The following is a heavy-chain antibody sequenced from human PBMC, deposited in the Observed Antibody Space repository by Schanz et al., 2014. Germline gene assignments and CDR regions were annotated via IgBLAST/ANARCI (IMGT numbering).Heavy chain of an antibody. CDR2: ISDSGGTT. Sequence: EVQLVESGGGLVQPGGSLRLSCAASGLTFSNHAMSWVRQAPGKGLEWVSAISDSGGTTYYADSVKGRFTISRDNSKNTRYLQMNSLRAADKAVYYCATGRAASNFGSEYFLYWGQGTLVTVSS. D-gene: IGHD6-13*01. CDR3: ATGRAASNFGSEYFLY. J-gene: IGHJ1*01. V-gene: IGHV3-23*04. CDR1: GLTFSNHA.